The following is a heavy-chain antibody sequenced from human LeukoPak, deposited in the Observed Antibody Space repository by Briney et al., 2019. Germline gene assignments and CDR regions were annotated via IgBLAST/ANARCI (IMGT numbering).Heavy chain of an antibody. J-gene: IGHJ4*02. Sequence: QTGESLRLSCAASGFTFSSYAMSWVRQAPGKGLEWVSAISGSGGSTYYADSVKGRFTISRDNSKNTLYLQMNSLRAEDTAVYYCAKVQGWVAVAGGVDYWGQGTLVTVSS. CDR3: AKVQGWVAVAGGVDY. CDR2: ISGSGGST. CDR1: GFTFSSYA. V-gene: IGHV3-23*01. D-gene: IGHD6-19*01.